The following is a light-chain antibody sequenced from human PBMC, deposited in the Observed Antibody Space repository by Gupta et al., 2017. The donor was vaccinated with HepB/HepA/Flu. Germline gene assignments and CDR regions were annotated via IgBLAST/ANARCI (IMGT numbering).Light chain of an antibody. CDR3: QSYDSSLSGSVV. CDR2: GNS. Sequence: QSVLTQPPSVSGAPGQRVTISCTGSSSNIGAGYDVHWSQQLPGTAPKLLIYGNSNRPSGVPDRFSGSKPGTSASLAITGLQAEDEADYYCQSYDSSLSGSVVFGGGTKLTVL. J-gene: IGLJ2*01. CDR1: SSNIGAGYD. V-gene: IGLV1-40*01.